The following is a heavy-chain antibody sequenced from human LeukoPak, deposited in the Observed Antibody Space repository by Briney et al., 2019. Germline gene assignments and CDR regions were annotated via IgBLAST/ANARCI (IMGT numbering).Heavy chain of an antibody. D-gene: IGHD5-18*01. CDR1: GGTFSSYA. CDR3: ARSGYSYGMSFDY. Sequence: SVKVSCKASGGTFSSYAIIWVRQAPGQGLEWMGGIIPIFGTANYAQKFQGRVTITTDESTSTAYMELSSLRSEDTAVYYCARSGYSYGMSFDYWGQGTLVTVSS. V-gene: IGHV1-69*05. CDR2: IIPIFGTA. J-gene: IGHJ4*02.